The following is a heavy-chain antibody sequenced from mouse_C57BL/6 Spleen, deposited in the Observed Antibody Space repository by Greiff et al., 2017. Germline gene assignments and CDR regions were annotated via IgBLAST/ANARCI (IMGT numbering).Heavy chain of an antibody. CDR1: GYTFTSYW. J-gene: IGHJ3*01. V-gene: IGHV1-64*01. CDR2: IHPNSGST. D-gene: IGHD1-1*01. Sequence: QVQLQQPGAELVKPGASVKLSCKASGYTFTSYWMHWVKQRPGQGLEWIGMIHPNSGSTNYNEKFKSKATLTVDKSSSTAYMQLSSLTSEDSAVYYCARGTTVVEPFAYWGQGTLVTVSA. CDR3: ARGTTVVEPFAY.